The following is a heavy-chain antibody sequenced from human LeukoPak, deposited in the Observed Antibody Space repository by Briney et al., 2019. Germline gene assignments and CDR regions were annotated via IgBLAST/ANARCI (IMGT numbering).Heavy chain of an antibody. V-gene: IGHV1-69*05. J-gene: IGHJ3*02. D-gene: IGHD2-2*01. CDR3: ARDMGLYCSSTSCYAFDI. CDR2: IIPIFGTA. CDR1: GGTFSSYA. Sequence: SVKVSCKASGGTFSSYAISWVRQAPGQGLEWMGGIIPIFGTANYAQKFQGRVTITTDESTSTAYMELSSLRSEDTAVYYCARDMGLYCSSTSCYAFDIWGQGTMVTVSS.